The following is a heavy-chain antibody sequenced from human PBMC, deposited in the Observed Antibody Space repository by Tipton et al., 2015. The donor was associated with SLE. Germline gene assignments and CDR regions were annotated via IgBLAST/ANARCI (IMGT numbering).Heavy chain of an antibody. V-gene: IGHV3-33*06. D-gene: IGHD2-21*01. Sequence: SLRLSCAASGFTFSSYAMHWVRQAPGKGLEWVAVIWYDGSNKYYADSVKGRFTISRDNSKNTVYLQMNSLRAEDTAMYYCVKGAWRGWGYFDYWGQGTLVTVSS. CDR2: IWYDGSNK. J-gene: IGHJ4*02. CDR1: GFTFSSYA. CDR3: VKGAWRGWGYFDY.